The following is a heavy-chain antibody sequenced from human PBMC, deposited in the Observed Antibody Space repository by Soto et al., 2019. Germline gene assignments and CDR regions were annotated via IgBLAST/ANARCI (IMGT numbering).Heavy chain of an antibody. CDR3: ASPGHYYDSSGRGAFDI. V-gene: IGHV1-18*01. D-gene: IGHD3-22*01. CDR2: ISAYNGNT. CDR1: GYTFTSYG. Sequence: QVQLVQSGAEVKKPGASVKVSCKASGYTFTSYGISWVRQAPGQGLEWMGWISAYNGNTNYAQKLQGRVTMTTDTSTSTAYMELRSLRSDDTAVYYCASPGHYYDSSGRGAFDIWGQGTMVTVSS. J-gene: IGHJ3*02.